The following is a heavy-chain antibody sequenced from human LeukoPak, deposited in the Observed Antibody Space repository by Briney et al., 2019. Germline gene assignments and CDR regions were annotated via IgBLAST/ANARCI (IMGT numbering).Heavy chain of an antibody. J-gene: IGHJ6*03. D-gene: IGHD2-2*01. CDR2: LIPIFVLA. CDR1: GYTFTIYD. CDR3: ARAECSTTNCHTRLRTYYMDV. Sequence: SVKVSCKASGYTFTIYDIIWVRQAPRQGLEWMGGLIPIFVLANYAQKFQGRLTITADESTNTAYLELSSLRFEDTAVYYCARAECSTTNCHTRLRTYYMDVWGTGTPVTVSS. V-gene: IGHV1-69*13.